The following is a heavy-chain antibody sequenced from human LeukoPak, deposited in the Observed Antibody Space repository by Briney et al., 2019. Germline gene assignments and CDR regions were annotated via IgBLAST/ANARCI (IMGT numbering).Heavy chain of an antibody. Sequence: ASVKVSCKASGYTFTGYYMHWVRQAPGQGLEWMGWINPNRGGTNYAQKFQGRVTMTRDTSIGTAYMELSRLRSDDTAVYYCAREWQQLVLGIAVAGPFDYWGQGTLVTVSS. J-gene: IGHJ4*02. V-gene: IGHV1-2*02. CDR2: INPNRGGT. CDR3: AREWQQLVLGIAVAGPFDY. CDR1: GYTFTGYY. D-gene: IGHD6-19*01.